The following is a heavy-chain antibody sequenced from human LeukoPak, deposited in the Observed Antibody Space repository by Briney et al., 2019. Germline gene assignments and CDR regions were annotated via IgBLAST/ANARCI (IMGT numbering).Heavy chain of an antibody. CDR2: TSTSGTST. J-gene: IGHJ6*01. V-gene: IGHV3-11*01. CDR3: ARGHPVLDV. CDR1: GFTFSAHY. D-gene: IGHD3-16*01. Sequence: PGGSLRLSCAASGFTFSAHYMSWVRQAPGKGLEWISHTSTSGTSTYHADPVKGRFTISRDDAKNSLNLQMDRLRVEDTAVYYCARGHPVLDVWGRGTTVTVSS.